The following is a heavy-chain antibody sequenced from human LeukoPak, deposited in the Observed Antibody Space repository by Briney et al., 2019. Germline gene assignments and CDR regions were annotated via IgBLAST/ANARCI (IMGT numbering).Heavy chain of an antibody. J-gene: IGHJ5*02. D-gene: IGHD3-10*01. CDR3: AREGVRGVPNWFDP. Sequence: SETLSLTCAVYGGSFSGYYWSWIRQPPGKGLEWIGEINHSGSTNYNPPLKSRVTISVDTSKNQFSLELISVTAADTAVYYCAREGVRGVPNWFDPWGQGTLVTVSS. CDR2: INHSGST. V-gene: IGHV4-34*01. CDR1: GGSFSGYY.